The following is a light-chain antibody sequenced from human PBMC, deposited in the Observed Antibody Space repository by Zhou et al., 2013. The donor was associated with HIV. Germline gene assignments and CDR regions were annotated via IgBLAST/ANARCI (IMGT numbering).Light chain of an antibody. CDR1: QSLNTW. Sequence: DIQMTQSPSTLSASVGDRVTITCRASQSLNTWLAWYQQKPGKAPKLLIYKTSSLESGVPSRFSGSGSGTDFTLTISSLQPEDVATYYCQKYNSAPRTFGQGT. CDR2: KTS. V-gene: IGKV1-5*03. J-gene: IGKJ1*01. CDR3: QKYNSAPRT.